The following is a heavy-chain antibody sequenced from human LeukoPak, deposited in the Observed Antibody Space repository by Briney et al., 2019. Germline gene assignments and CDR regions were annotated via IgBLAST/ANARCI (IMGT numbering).Heavy chain of an antibody. CDR2: MNPNSGNT. CDR3: VRIAAAGLLFDY. V-gene: IGHV1-8*02. CDR1: GYTFTGYY. J-gene: IGHJ4*02. Sequence: GASVKVSCKASGYTFTGYYMHWVRQAPGQGLEWMGWMNPNSGNTGYAQKFQGRVTMTRNTSISTAYMELSSLRSEDTAVYYCVRIAAAGLLFDYWGQGTLVTVSS. D-gene: IGHD6-13*01.